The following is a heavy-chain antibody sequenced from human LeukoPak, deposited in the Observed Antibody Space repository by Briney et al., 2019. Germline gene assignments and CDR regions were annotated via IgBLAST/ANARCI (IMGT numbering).Heavy chain of an antibody. J-gene: IGHJ4*02. CDR1: GFTFSSYW. Sequence: GGSLRLSCAASGFTFSSYWMSWVRQAPGKGLEWVANIKQDGSEKYYVDSVRGRFTISRDNSKNTLYLQMNSLRAEDAAVYFCAKAPVTSCRGAYCYPFNSWGQGTLVTVSS. V-gene: IGHV3-7*03. D-gene: IGHD2-21*01. CDR3: AKAPVTSCRGAYCYPFNS. CDR2: IKQDGSEK.